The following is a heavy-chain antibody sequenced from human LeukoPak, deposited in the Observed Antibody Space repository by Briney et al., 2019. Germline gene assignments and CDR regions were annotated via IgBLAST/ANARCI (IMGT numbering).Heavy chain of an antibody. Sequence: GGSLRLSCAASGFTFSSYAMSWVRQAPGKGLEWVSGISHTGGNSYHVDSVKGRFTISRDNSKNTVYLQMNSLRAEDTAVYYCASQGGLLWFGELSGGMDVWGQGTTVTVSS. CDR1: GFTFSSYA. CDR3: ASQGGLLWFGELSGGMDV. D-gene: IGHD3-10*01. CDR2: ISHTGGNS. V-gene: IGHV3-23*01. J-gene: IGHJ6*02.